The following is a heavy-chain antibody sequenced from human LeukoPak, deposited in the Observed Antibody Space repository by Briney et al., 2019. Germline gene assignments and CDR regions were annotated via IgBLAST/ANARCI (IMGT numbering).Heavy chain of an antibody. Sequence: GGSLRLSCAASGFTFSSYEMNWVRQAPGKGLQWVSYISSSSSTIYYADSVKGRFTISRDNAKNTLYLQMNSLGAEDTAVYYCAGPIAVTYWGQGTLVTVSS. CDR3: AGPIAVTY. J-gene: IGHJ4*02. CDR2: ISSSSSTI. V-gene: IGHV3-48*03. D-gene: IGHD6-19*01. CDR1: GFTFSSYE.